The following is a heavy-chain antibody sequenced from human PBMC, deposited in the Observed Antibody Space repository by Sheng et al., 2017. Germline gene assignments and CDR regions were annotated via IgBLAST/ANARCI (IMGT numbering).Heavy chain of an antibody. J-gene: IGHJ6*02. CDR3: ARDGSSGYYSPIYYYYGMDV. CDR1: GFTFSDYY. CDR2: ISSSGSTI. Sequence: QVQLVESGGGLVKPGGSLRLSCAASGFTFSDYYMSWIRQAPGKGLEWVSYISSSGSTIYYADSVKGRFTISRDNAKNSLYLQMNSLRAEDTAVYYCARDGSSGYYSPIYYYYGMDVWGQGTTVTVSS. D-gene: IGHD3-22*01. V-gene: IGHV3-11*01.